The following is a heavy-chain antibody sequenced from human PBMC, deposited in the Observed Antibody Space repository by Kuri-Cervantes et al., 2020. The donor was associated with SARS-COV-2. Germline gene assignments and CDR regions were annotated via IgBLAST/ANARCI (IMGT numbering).Heavy chain of an antibody. CDR2: ISTYNANA. J-gene: IGHJ6*02. Sequence: ASVKVSCKTFGYTFGNYAITWVRQAPGQGLEWMGWISTYNANADYAQKLQGRVTMTTDTSTSTAYMELRSLRSDDTAIYYCAGGFDYGDYPYYYGMDVWGQGTTVTVSS. D-gene: IGHD4-17*01. V-gene: IGHV1-18*01. CDR1: GYTFGNYA. CDR3: AGGFDYGDYPYYYGMDV.